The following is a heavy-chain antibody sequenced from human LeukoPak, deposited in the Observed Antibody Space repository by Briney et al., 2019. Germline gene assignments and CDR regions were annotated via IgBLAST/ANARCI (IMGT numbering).Heavy chain of an antibody. CDR1: GGSISRSSYY. V-gene: IGHV4-39*01. Sequence: PSETLSLTCTVSGGSISRSSYYWGWIRQPPGKGLEWLGSIYYSGSTHYNPSLKSRVTISADTSKNQFSLKLASVTAADTSVYFCARVGYCTNGVCYNWFDPWGQGTLVTVSS. CDR3: ARVGYCTNGVCYNWFDP. D-gene: IGHD2-8*01. J-gene: IGHJ5*02. CDR2: IYYSGST.